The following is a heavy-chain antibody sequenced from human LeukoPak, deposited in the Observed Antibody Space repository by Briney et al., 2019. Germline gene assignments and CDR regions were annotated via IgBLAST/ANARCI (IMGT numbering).Heavy chain of an antibody. CDR1: GYTFTGYY. CDR3: ARDCSGGSCYDPRHYYYYYGMDV. V-gene: IGHV1-18*04. CDR2: ISAYNGNT. D-gene: IGHD2-15*01. J-gene: IGHJ6*02. Sequence: ASVKVSCKASGYTFTGYYMHWVRQAPGQGLEWMGWISAYNGNTNYAQKLQGRVTMTTDTSTSTAYMELRSLRSDDTAAYYCARDCSGGSCYDPRHYYYYYGMDVWGQGTTVTVSS.